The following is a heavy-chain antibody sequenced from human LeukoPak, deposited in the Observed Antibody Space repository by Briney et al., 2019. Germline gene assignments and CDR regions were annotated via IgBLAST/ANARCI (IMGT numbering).Heavy chain of an antibody. V-gene: IGHV4-59*01. J-gene: IGHJ3*02. CDR1: GGSISSYY. Sequence: PSETLSLTCTVSGGSISSYYWSWIRQPPGKGLEWIGYIYYSGSTNYNPSLKSRVTISVDTSKNQFSLKLSSVTAADTAVYYCARESPNWGTRAFDIWGQGTMVTVSS. CDR2: IYYSGST. D-gene: IGHD7-27*01. CDR3: ARESPNWGTRAFDI.